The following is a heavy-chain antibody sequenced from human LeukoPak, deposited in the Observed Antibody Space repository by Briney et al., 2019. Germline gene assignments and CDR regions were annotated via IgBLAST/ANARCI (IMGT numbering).Heavy chain of an antibody. CDR3: ASQPSLSSITGY. D-gene: IGHD1-20*01. CDR1: GFTFGSYA. Sequence: GGSLRLSCAASGFTFGSYAMSWVRQAPGKGLEWVSAISGTGGSKYYADSVKGRFTISRDNSKNTLYLQMSSLRAEDTAVYYCASQPSLSSITGYWGQGTLVTVSS. CDR2: ISGTGGSK. V-gene: IGHV3-23*01. J-gene: IGHJ4*02.